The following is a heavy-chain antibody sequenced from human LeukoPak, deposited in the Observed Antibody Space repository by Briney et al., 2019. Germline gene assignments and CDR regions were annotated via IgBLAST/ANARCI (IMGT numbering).Heavy chain of an antibody. CDR1: GFPFSDFY. CDR3: TRDRWGKYYFDY. Sequence: GGSLRLSCAVTGFPFSDFYMSWIRQAPGRGLEWVSYISSSGDIIYYADSLKGRFTISRDNAKNSLYLQMNSLRVEDTAVYYCTRDRWGKYYFDYWGRGILVTVSS. J-gene: IGHJ4*01. CDR2: ISSSGDII. D-gene: IGHD4-23*01. V-gene: IGHV3-11*01.